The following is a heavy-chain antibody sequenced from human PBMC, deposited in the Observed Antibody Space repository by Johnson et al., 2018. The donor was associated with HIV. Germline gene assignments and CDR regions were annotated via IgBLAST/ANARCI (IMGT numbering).Heavy chain of an antibody. CDR1: GFTFSSSW. D-gene: IGHD3-16*01. CDR3: ARGWGGQQPI. V-gene: IGHV3-52*01. CDR2: IKCDGSEK. Sequence: VQLVESGGGLVQPRGSLRLSCAASGFTFSSSWMHWVCQAPEKGLEWVADIKCDGSEKYYVDSVKGRLTISRDNAKNSLYLQMNSLRAEDTALNYCARGWGGQQPIWGQGTMVTVSS. J-gene: IGHJ3*02.